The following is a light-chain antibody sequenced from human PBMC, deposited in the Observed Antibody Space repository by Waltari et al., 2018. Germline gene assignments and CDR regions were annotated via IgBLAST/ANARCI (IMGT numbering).Light chain of an antibody. CDR2: AVS. CDR3: CSYAGNYAWV. Sequence: QSALTPPRPVSGSPGQSATISCTGTSSAVVGYNFVSSYHQHQAKAPKLMIYAVSNRPPGGPPRFFGSKSVNTASLTISWLQADEEADYYCCSYAGNYAWVFGGGTKLTVL. V-gene: IGLV2-11*01. CDR1: SSAVVGYNF. J-gene: IGLJ3*02.